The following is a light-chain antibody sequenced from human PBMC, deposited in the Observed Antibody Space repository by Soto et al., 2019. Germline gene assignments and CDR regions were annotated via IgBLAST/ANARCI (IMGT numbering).Light chain of an antibody. V-gene: IGKV3-11*01. CDR1: QSISSH. Sequence: EIVLTQSPATLSLSPGERATLSCRASQSISSHLAWYQQKPGQAPRLLMYDVSNRATDIPARFSGSGSGTDFTLTISSLEPEDFAVYYCQQRPNWSLTFGGGTKVEIK. CDR3: QQRPNWSLT. CDR2: DVS. J-gene: IGKJ4*01.